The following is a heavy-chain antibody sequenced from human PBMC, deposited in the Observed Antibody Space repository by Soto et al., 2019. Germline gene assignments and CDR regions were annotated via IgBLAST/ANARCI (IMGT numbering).Heavy chain of an antibody. Sequence: EVQLVESGGGLVQPGGSLKLSCAASGFTFNNYWMTWVRQAPGKGLEWVANIKQDGSEKYYVDSVKGRFTISRDNAKNPLYLQINSLRAEDTAVYYCARDSGLITISGAPGSWGQGTMVTVSS. CDR1: GFTFNNYW. V-gene: IGHV3-7*01. CDR3: ARDSGLITISGAPGS. J-gene: IGHJ3*01. D-gene: IGHD3-3*01. CDR2: IKQDGSEK.